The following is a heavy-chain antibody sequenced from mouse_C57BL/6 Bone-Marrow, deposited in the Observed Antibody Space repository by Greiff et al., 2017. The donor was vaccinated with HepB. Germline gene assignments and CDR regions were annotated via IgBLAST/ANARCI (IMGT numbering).Heavy chain of an antibody. CDR2: IHPNSGST. D-gene: IGHD2-4*01. J-gene: IGHJ3*01. V-gene: IGHV1-64*01. CDR3: ARSFYPITRAY. Sequence: QVQLQQPVAELVKPGASVKLSCKASGYTFTSYWMHWVKQRPGQGLEWIGMIHPNSGSTNYNEKFKSKATLTVDKSSSTAYMQLSSLTSEDSAVYYCARSFYPITRAYWGQGTLVTVSA. CDR1: GYTFTSYW.